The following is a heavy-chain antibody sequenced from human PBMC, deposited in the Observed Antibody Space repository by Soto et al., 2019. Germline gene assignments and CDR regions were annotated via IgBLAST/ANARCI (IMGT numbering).Heavy chain of an antibody. CDR2: ISSNGGSI. J-gene: IGHJ4*02. CDR1: GFAFYGFA. D-gene: IGHD3-10*01. CDR3: VKGYGSGTYYVEYFDY. Sequence: GSLRLSCSASGFAFYGFAMHWVRQAPGKGLEYVAAISSNGGSIYYVDSVKGRFTISRDNSKSTLYLQMSSLRPEDTAVYYCVKGYGSGTYYVEYFDYWGQGTLVTVSS. V-gene: IGHV3-64D*06.